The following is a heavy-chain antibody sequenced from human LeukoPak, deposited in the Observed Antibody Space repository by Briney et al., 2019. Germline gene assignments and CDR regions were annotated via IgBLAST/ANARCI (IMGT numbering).Heavy chain of an antibody. CDR1: GFTFTTFW. V-gene: IGHV3-9*01. Sequence: GGSLRLSCATSGFTFTTFWMHWVRQAPGKGLEWVSGISWNSGSIGYADSVKGRFTISRDNAKNSLYLQMNSLRAEDTAVYYCAREPDYYDSSGYFDYWGQGTLVTVSS. CDR2: ISWNSGSI. CDR3: AREPDYYDSSGYFDY. D-gene: IGHD3-22*01. J-gene: IGHJ4*02.